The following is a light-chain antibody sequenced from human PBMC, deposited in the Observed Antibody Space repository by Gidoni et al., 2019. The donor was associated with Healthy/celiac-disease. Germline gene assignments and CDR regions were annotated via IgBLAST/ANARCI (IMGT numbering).Light chain of an antibody. CDR2: GAS. CDR1: QSVSSN. Sequence: EIVTTQSPATLSVSPGERATHSFRASQSVSSNFAWYQQKPGQAPRLLIYGASTRATGIPARFSGSGSSTAFTLTISSLQSEDFAVYYCQQYNNWPPFTFGQGTRLEIK. V-gene: IGKV3-15*01. CDR3: QQYNNWPPFT. J-gene: IGKJ5*01.